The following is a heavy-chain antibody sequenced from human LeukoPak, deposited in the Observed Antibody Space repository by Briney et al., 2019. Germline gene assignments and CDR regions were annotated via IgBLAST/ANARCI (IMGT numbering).Heavy chain of an antibody. Sequence: PGGSLRLSCAASGFTFSSYAMSWVRQAPGKGLEWVSGISGSGDSAYYGDAVKGRFTIFRDNSENTLYLHMNSLRAEDTAVYYCANLYGDYGAYWGQGVLVTVSS. CDR2: ISGSGDSA. V-gene: IGHV3-23*01. D-gene: IGHD4-17*01. J-gene: IGHJ4*02. CDR3: ANLYGDYGAY. CDR1: GFTFSSYA.